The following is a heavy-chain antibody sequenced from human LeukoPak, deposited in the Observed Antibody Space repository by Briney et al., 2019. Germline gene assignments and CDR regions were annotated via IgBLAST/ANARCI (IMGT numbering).Heavy chain of an antibody. J-gene: IGHJ6*02. D-gene: IGHD3-10*01. Sequence: GGSLRLSCVASGYPFSSYSMNWIRQAPGKGLEWVSYISVSGGVRSYADSVKGRFTISRDNSKNTLYLQMNSLRAEDTAVYYCARDRVQNGMDVWGQGTTVTVSS. CDR3: ARDRVQNGMDV. V-gene: IGHV3-48*01. CDR2: ISVSGGVR. CDR1: GYPFSSYS.